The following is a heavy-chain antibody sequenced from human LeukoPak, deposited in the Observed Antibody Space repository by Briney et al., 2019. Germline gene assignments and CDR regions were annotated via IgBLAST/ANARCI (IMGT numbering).Heavy chain of an antibody. CDR1: GFTFTSYS. V-gene: IGHV3-23*01. CDR3: SKGGKWDVTPFDY. D-gene: IGHD1-26*01. CDR2: IRGGGGST. Sequence: GGSLRLSCAASGFTFTSYSMNWVRQAPGKGLEWVSPIRGGGGSTYYADSVKGRFTISRENSKTTLYLQVNSLRAENTATYYCSKGGKWDVTPFDYWGQGTLVTVSS. J-gene: IGHJ4*02.